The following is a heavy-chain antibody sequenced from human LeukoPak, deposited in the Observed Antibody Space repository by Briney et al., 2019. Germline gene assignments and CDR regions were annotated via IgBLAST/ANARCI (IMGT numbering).Heavy chain of an antibody. CDR1: GYTFTSYG. CDR3: ARGIPIVVVPAAIRDYYYYYYMDV. V-gene: IGHV1-18*01. Sequence: ASVKVSCKASGYTFTSYGISWVRQAPGQGLEWMGWISAYNGNTNYAQKLQGRVTMTTDASTSTAYMELRSLRSDDTAVYYCARGIPIVVVPAAIRDYYYYYYMDVWGKGTTVTVSS. J-gene: IGHJ6*03. CDR2: ISAYNGNT. D-gene: IGHD2-2*01.